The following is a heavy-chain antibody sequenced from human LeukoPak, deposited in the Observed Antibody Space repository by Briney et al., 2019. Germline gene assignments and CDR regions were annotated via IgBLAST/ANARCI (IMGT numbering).Heavy chain of an antibody. D-gene: IGHD5-24*01. Sequence: ASVKVSCKASGYTFTSYAMNWVRQAPGQGLEWMGWINTNTGNPTYAQGFTGRFVFSLDTSVSTAYLQISSLKAEDTAVYYCATRMPEMATITLDDYWGQGTLVTVSS. CDR2: INTNTGNP. V-gene: IGHV7-4-1*02. CDR3: ATRMPEMATITLDDY. CDR1: GYTFTSYA. J-gene: IGHJ4*02.